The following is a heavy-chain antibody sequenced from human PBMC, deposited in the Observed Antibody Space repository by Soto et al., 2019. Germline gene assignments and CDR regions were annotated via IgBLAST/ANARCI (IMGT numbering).Heavy chain of an antibody. D-gene: IGHD3-22*01. CDR1: GGSINNNNFY. V-gene: IGHV4-31*03. CDR2: IYHSGST. Sequence: QVQLQESGPGLVNPSQTLSLTCTVSGGSINNNNFYWSWIRQYPGKGLEWIGYIYHSGSTYYNPSLKSRVTIAVDTSRNQFSLKLSSVTAAATAIYYCATSSIGDSSGYFPFWGQGTLVTVSS. J-gene: IGHJ4*02. CDR3: ATSSIGDSSGYFPF.